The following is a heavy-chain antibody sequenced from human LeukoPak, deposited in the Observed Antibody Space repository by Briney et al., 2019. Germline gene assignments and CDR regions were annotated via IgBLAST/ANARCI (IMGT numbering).Heavy chain of an antibody. D-gene: IGHD1-26*01. J-gene: IGHJ4*02. CDR3: ARGEWELLLYFDY. V-gene: IGHV4-59*11. CDR2: IYYGGST. Sequence: SETLSLTCTVSGGSISSHYWSWIRQPPGKGLEWIGYIYYGGSTNYNPSLKSRVTISVDTSKNQFSLKLSSVTAADTAVYYCARGEWELLLYFDYWGQGTLVTVSS. CDR1: GGSISSHY.